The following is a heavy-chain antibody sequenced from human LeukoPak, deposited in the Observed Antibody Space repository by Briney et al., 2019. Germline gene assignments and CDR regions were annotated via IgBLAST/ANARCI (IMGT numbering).Heavy chain of an antibody. V-gene: IGHV3-30*18. Sequence: GGSLRLSCAASGFTFSSYGMPWVRQAPGKGLEWVAVISYDGSNKYYADSVKGRFTTSRDNSKNTLYLQMNSLRAEDTAVYYCANGGGFVIFDYWGQGTLVTVSS. D-gene: IGHD3-16*01. CDR2: ISYDGSNK. CDR3: ANGGGFVIFDY. CDR1: GFTFSSYG. J-gene: IGHJ4*02.